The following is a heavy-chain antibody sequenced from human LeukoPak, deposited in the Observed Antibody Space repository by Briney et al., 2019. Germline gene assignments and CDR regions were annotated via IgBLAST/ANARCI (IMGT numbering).Heavy chain of an antibody. CDR1: GGSISGYY. CDR2: IYTSGST. D-gene: IGHD6-25*01. V-gene: IGHV4-4*07. CDR3: ARDQRDYYYYYYYMDV. J-gene: IGHJ6*03. Sequence: KPSETLSLTCTVSGGSISGYYWSWIRQPAGKGLEWIGRIYTSGSTNYNPSLKSRVTMSVDTSKNQFSLKLSSVTAADTAVYYCARDQRDYYYYYYYMDVWGKGTTVTVSS.